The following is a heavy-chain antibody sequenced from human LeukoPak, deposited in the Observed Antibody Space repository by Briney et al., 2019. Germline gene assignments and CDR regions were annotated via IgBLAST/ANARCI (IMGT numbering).Heavy chain of an antibody. CDR2: IYYSGST. V-gene: IGHV4-39*07. CDR1: GGSISSSSYY. J-gene: IGHJ5*02. CDR3: ARLRGRPVVLWFGESRLSWFDP. Sequence: SETLSLTCTVSGGSISSSSYYWGWIRQPPGKGLEWFGSIYYSGSTYYNPSLKSRVTISVDTSKNQFSLKLSPVTAADTAVYYCARLRGRPVVLWFGESRLSWFDPWGQGTLVTVSS. D-gene: IGHD3-10*01.